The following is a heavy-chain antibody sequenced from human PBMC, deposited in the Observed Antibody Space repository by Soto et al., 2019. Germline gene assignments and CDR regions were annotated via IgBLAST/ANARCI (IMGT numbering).Heavy chain of an antibody. CDR2: IYPGDSDT. CDR3: ARGRWLQASGYYFDY. Sequence: PGESLKISCKGSGYSFTSYWIAWVRQMPGKGLECMGIIYPGDSDTRYSPSFQGQVTISVDKSINTAYLQWSSLRASDTAIYYCARGRWLQASGYYFDYWGQGTLVTVSS. J-gene: IGHJ4*02. D-gene: IGHD5-12*01. CDR1: GYSFTSYW. V-gene: IGHV5-51*01.